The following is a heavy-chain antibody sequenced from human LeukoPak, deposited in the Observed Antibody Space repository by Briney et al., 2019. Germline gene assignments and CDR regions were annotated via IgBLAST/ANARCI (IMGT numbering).Heavy chain of an antibody. CDR1: GGSISSGGYY. J-gene: IGHJ4*02. CDR3: AREIAALALDY. CDR2: IYYSGST. V-gene: IGHV4-31*03. Sequence: SETLSLTCTVSGGSISSGGYYWSWIRQHPGKGLEWIGYIYYSGSTYYNPSLKSRVTISVDTSKNQFSLKLSSVTAADTAVYYCAREIAALALDYWGQGTLVTVSS. D-gene: IGHD6-6*01.